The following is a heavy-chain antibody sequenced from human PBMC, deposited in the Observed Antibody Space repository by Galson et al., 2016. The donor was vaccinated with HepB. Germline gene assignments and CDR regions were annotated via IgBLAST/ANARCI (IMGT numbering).Heavy chain of an antibody. Sequence: SLRLSCATSRFTLTTYAIHWVRQAPGKGLEWLAVIWFDGINKFYADSVKGRFTISRDDSKNTVYLQMNSLRVEDTAVDYCSRSPPPATPTAGSLDIWGQGTVLTVSS. CDR3: SRSPPPATPTAGSLDI. CDR1: RFTLTTYA. CDR2: IWFDGINK. J-gene: IGHJ3*02. V-gene: IGHV3-33*01.